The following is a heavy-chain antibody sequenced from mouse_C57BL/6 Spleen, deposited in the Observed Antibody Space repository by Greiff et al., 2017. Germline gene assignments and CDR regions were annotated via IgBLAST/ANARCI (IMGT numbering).Heavy chain of an antibody. Sequence: VQLQQSGAELVKPGASVKISCKASGYTFTDYYINWVKQRPGQGLEWIGKIGPGSGSTYYNEKFKGKATLTADKSSSTAYMQLSSLTSEDSAVYFCFGSSYEGGYAMDYWGQGTSVTVSS. CDR2: IGPGSGST. CDR3: FGSSYEGGYAMDY. CDR1: GYTFTDYY. V-gene: IGHV1-77*01. D-gene: IGHD1-1*01. J-gene: IGHJ4*01.